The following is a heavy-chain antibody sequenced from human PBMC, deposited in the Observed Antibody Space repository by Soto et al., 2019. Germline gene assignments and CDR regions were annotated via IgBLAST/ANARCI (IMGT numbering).Heavy chain of an antibody. V-gene: IGHV4-59*01. Sequence: SETLSLTCTVSGGSISSYYWSWIRQPPGKGLEWIGYIYYSGSTNYNPSLKSRVTISVDTSKNQFSLKLSSVTAADTAVYYCARDQLLWFGELSPRWFDPWGQGTLVTV. CDR3: ARDQLLWFGELSPRWFDP. D-gene: IGHD3-10*01. CDR1: GGSISSYY. J-gene: IGHJ5*02. CDR2: IYYSGST.